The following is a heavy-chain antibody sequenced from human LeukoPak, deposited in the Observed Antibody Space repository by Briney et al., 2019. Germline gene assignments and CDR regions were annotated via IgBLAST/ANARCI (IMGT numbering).Heavy chain of an antibody. J-gene: IGHJ4*02. CDR3: ARHGSAVAGTIDY. V-gene: IGHV4-34*01. CDR1: GGSFSGYY. CDR2: INHSGST. D-gene: IGHD6-19*01. Sequence: PSETLSLTCAVYGGSFSGYYWSWIRQPPGKGLEWIGEINHSGSTNYNPSLKSRVTISVDTSKNQFSLKLSSVTAADTAVYYCARHGSAVAGTIDYWGQGTLVTVSS.